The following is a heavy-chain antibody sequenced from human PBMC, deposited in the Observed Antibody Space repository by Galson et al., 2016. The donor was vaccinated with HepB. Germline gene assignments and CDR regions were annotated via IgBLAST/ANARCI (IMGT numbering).Heavy chain of an antibody. Sequence: SLRLSCAASGFNFGRYGMHWVRQAPGKGLEWVAVISYDGHNKHYADSVKGRFTLSRDNSKNTLYLQMSSPRPEDTAVYYCAKDSFYDFWDAATDYYYYMDVWGKGTTVTVSS. CDR3: AKDSFYDFWDAATDYYYYMDV. CDR1: GFNFGRYG. CDR2: ISYDGHNK. V-gene: IGHV3-30*18. D-gene: IGHD3-3*01. J-gene: IGHJ6*03.